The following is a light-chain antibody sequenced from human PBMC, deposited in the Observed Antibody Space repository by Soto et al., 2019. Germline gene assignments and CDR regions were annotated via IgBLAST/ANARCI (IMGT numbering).Light chain of an antibody. CDR1: SSNIGNNY. Sequence: QSVLTQPPSASGTPGQRVTISCSGSSSNIGNNYVYWYQQIPGTAPKLLIYKNNQRPSGVPDRFSGSKSGTSASLAISWLRSEDEANYYCAEWADSLSGLFGGGTQLTVL. CDR3: AEWADSLSGL. J-gene: IGLJ2*01. V-gene: IGLV1-47*01. CDR2: KNN.